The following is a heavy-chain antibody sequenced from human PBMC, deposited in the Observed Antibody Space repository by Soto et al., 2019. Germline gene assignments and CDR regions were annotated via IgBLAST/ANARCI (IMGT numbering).Heavy chain of an antibody. D-gene: IGHD3-10*01. J-gene: IGHJ4*02. CDR3: ARVYYGSGSYYHFDY. Sequence: SETLSLTCTVSGGSISSGDYYWSWIRRPPGKGLEWIGYIYYSGSTYYNPSLKSRVTISVDTSKNQFSLKLSSVTAADTAVYYCARVYYGSGSYYHFDYWGQGTLVTVSS. CDR1: GGSISSGDYY. CDR2: IYYSGST. V-gene: IGHV4-30-4*01.